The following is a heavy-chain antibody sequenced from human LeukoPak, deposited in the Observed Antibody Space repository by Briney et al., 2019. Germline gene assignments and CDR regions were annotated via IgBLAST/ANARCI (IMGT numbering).Heavy chain of an antibody. Sequence: GGSLRLSCAASGFTFSSYSMNWVRQAPGKGLEWVSYISSSSSYIYYADSVKGRLTISRDNAKNSLYLQMNSLRAEDTAVYYCARVVGPAHSDYWGQGTLVTVSS. CDR3: ARVVGPAHSDY. D-gene: IGHD2-15*01. V-gene: IGHV3-21*05. CDR2: ISSSSSYI. J-gene: IGHJ4*02. CDR1: GFTFSSYS.